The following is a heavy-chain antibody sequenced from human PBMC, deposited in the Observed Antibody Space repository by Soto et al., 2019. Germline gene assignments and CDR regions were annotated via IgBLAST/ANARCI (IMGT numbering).Heavy chain of an antibody. J-gene: IGHJ4*02. D-gene: IGHD2-21*01. CDR3: ARGLFPFDY. CDR1: GYTFSSYA. Sequence: GASVKVSCKASGYTFSSYAMYWVRQAPGQRLEWMGWINAGNGNTKYSQKFQGRVTITRDTSASTAYMELRSLRSEDTAVYYCARGLFPFDYWGQGTLVTSPQ. CDR2: INAGNGNT. V-gene: IGHV1-3*01.